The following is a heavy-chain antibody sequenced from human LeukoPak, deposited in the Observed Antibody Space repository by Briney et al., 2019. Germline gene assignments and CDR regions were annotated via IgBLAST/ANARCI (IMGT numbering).Heavy chain of an antibody. CDR1: GGSFSGYY. CDR2: INHSGST. V-gene: IGHV4-34*01. D-gene: IGHD2-2*01. CDR3: ARDNGSTSVLRNYYYYYMDV. Sequence: TASETLSLTCAVYGGSFSGYYWSWIRQPPGKGLEWIGEINHSGSTNYSPSLKSRVTISVDTSKNQVSLKLSSVTAADTAVYYCARDNGSTSVLRNYYYYYMDVWGKGTTVTVSS. J-gene: IGHJ6*03.